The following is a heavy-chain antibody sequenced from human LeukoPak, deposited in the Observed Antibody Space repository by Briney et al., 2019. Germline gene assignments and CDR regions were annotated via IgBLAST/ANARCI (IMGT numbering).Heavy chain of an antibody. Sequence: SETLSLTCTVSGGSISSYYWSWIRQPPGKGLEWIGYIYYSGSTNYNPSLKSRVTISVDTSKNQFSLKLSSVTAADTAVYYCVRLGPYCSSTSCFFDYWGQGTLVTVSS. V-gene: IGHV4-59*01. D-gene: IGHD2-2*01. CDR3: VRLGPYCSSTSCFFDY. CDR2: IYYSGST. CDR1: GGSISSYY. J-gene: IGHJ4*02.